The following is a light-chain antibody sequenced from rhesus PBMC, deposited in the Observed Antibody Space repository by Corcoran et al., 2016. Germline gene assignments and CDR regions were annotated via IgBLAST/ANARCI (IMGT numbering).Light chain of an antibody. Sequence: EIVLTQSPATLSLSPGERATLSCRASQSVDSYLAWYQQKPGQAPRLLIYCTSTRATGIPDRFSGSGSGTDFTLTFSSLEPEEVGVYYCQQSSDFWTLGQGTKVEIK. J-gene: IGKJ1*01. CDR3: QQSSDFWT. CDR2: CTS. CDR1: QSVDSY. V-gene: IGKV3-24*04.